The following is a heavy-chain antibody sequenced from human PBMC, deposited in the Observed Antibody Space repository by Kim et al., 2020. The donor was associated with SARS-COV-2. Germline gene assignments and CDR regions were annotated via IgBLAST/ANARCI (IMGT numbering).Heavy chain of an antibody. D-gene: IGHD6-19*01. V-gene: IGHV1-69*01. CDR3: ARGAASGAVAGTCGMDV. Sequence: FQGRVTITADESTSTAYMELSSLRSEDTAVYYCARGAASGAVAGTCGMDVWGQGTTVTVSS. J-gene: IGHJ6*02.